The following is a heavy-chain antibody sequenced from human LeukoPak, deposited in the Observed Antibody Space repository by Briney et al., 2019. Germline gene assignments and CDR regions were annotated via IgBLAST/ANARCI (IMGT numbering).Heavy chain of an antibody. CDR2: IYADGSS. Sequence: SETLSLTCTVSGGSVSSDNSYWNWIRQPAGKGLEWIGRIYADGSSTYNPSLKSRVTISVEAPKNQFSLQLNSVTPEDTAVYYCTRGRNSAFDYWGQGTLVTVSS. V-gene: IGHV4-61*02. J-gene: IGHJ4*02. CDR3: TRGRNSAFDY. D-gene: IGHD1-14*01. CDR1: GGSVSSDNSY.